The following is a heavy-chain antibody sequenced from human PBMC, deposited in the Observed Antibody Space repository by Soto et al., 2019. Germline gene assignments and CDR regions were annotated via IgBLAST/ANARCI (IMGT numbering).Heavy chain of an antibody. Sequence: PGGSLRLSCAASGFRFSGYGMQWVRQTPGKGLEWVGVIWYDGSKKYYADSVKGRFTISRDNAKNSLYLDMNSLTVEDTAVYYCVRGGWSVDYWGQGTLVTVSS. V-gene: IGHV3-33*03. CDR1: GFRFSGYG. CDR3: VRGGWSVDY. J-gene: IGHJ4*02. CDR2: IWYDGSKK. D-gene: IGHD6-19*01.